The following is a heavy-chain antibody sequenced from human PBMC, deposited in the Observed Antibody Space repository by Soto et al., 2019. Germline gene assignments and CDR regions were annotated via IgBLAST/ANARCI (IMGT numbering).Heavy chain of an antibody. V-gene: IGHV3-11*01. Sequence: QVQLVESGGGLVKPGGSLRLSCAASGFTFSDYNMSWIRQAPGKGLEWVSSISSSSSTIYYAESVKGRFTISRDNAKNSLYLQMNSLRAEDTAVYYCARDGGCSSSNCYNYYYYGLDVWGQGTTVTVSS. CDR1: GFTFSDYN. D-gene: IGHD2-2*02. CDR2: ISSSSSTI. J-gene: IGHJ6*02. CDR3: ARDGGCSSSNCYNYYYYGLDV.